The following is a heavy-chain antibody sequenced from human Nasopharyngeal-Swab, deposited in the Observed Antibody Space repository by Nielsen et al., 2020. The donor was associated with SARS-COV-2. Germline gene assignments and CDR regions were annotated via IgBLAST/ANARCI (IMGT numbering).Heavy chain of an antibody. D-gene: IGHD2-15*01. CDR1: GFTFSSYA. CDR3: ATPGTRCSGDTCNMWVFDY. CDR2: ISGSDDST. J-gene: IGHJ4*02. V-gene: IGHV3-23*01. Sequence: GGSLRLSCAASGFTFSSYAMNWVRQAPGKGLEWVSTISGSDDSTYYADSVKGRFTISRDNSKNTLYLQMHSLRAEDTAVYYCATPGTRCSGDTCNMWVFDYWGQGTLVTVSS.